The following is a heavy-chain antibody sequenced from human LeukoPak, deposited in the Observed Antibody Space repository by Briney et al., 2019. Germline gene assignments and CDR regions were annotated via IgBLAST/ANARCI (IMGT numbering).Heavy chain of an antibody. Sequence: PGGSLRLSCAASGFTFSSYSMNWVRQAPGKGLEWVSSISSSSYIYYADSVKGRFTISRDNAKNSLYLQMNSLRAEDTAVYYCARESYCSGGSCYSGRAFDIWGQGTMVTVSS. CDR3: ARESYCSGGSCYSGRAFDI. V-gene: IGHV3-21*01. J-gene: IGHJ3*02. D-gene: IGHD2-15*01. CDR2: ISSSSYI. CDR1: GFTFSSYS.